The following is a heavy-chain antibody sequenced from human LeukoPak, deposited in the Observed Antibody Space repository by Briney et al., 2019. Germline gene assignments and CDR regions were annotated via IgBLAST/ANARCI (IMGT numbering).Heavy chain of an antibody. V-gene: IGHV3-23*01. CDR1: GFTFSSYA. CDR2: ISGSGGSI. Sequence: GGSLRLSCAASGFTFSSYAMSWVRQAPGEGLEWVSAISGSGGSIYYADSVKGRFTISRDNSKNTLYLQMNSLRAEDTAVYYCAKDPSSGYYSNYYFDYWGQGTLVTVSS. CDR3: AKDPSSGYYSNYYFDY. D-gene: IGHD3-22*01. J-gene: IGHJ4*02.